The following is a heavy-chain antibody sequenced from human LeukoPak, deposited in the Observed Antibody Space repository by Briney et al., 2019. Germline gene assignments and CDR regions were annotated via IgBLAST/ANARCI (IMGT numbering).Heavy chain of an antibody. J-gene: IGHJ4*02. CDR1: GGTFSSYA. V-gene: IGHV1-69*13. CDR2: IIPIFGTA. D-gene: IGHD2-15*01. Sequence: SVKVSCKASGGTFSSYAISWVRQAPGQGLEWMGGIIPIFGTANYAQKFQGRVTITVDESTSTAYMELSSLRSEDTAVYYCARGGYWSGGSCYSFDYWGQGTLVTVSS. CDR3: ARGGYWSGGSCYSFDY.